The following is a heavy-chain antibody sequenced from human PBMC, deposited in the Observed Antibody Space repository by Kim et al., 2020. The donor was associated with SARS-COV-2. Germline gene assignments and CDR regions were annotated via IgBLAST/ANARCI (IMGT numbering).Heavy chain of an antibody. V-gene: IGHV4-34*01. CDR2: INHSGST. Sequence: SETLSLTCAVYGGSFSGYYWSWIRQPPGNGLEWIGEINHSGSTNYNPSLKSRVTISVDTSKNQFSLKLSSVTAADTAVYYCARGRGVRGIYFDYWGQGTLVTVSS. CDR1: GGSFSGYY. D-gene: IGHD3-10*01. CDR3: ARGRGVRGIYFDY. J-gene: IGHJ4*02.